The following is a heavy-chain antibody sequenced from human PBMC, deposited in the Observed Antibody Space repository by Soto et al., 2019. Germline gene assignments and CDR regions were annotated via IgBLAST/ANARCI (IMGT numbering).Heavy chain of an antibody. Sequence: QVQLVESGGGVVQPGRSLRLSCAASGFTFSNFGMHWGRQAPGKGLEWVAAISADGSDKYFSDSVKGRFTISRDNSKNTLLLQMNSLRVEDTAVYYCTKGSEVAREALDYWGQGTLVTVSS. D-gene: IGHD3-3*01. CDR1: GFTFSNFG. CDR2: ISADGSDK. CDR3: TKGSEVAREALDY. V-gene: IGHV3-30*18. J-gene: IGHJ4*02.